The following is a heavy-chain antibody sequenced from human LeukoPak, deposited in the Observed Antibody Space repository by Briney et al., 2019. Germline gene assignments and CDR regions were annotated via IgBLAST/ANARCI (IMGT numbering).Heavy chain of an antibody. V-gene: IGHV3-30*02. CDR2: IRYDGSNK. CDR1: GFTFSSYG. D-gene: IGHD2-15*01. Sequence: GGSLRLSCAASGFTFSSYGMHWVRQAPGKGLEWVAFIRYDGSNKYYADSVKGRFTISRDNSKNTLYLQMNNLRAEDTAVYYCAKDRWAFAHCSGGSCPFHYWGQGTLVTVSS. J-gene: IGHJ4*02. CDR3: AKDRWAFAHCSGGSCPFHY.